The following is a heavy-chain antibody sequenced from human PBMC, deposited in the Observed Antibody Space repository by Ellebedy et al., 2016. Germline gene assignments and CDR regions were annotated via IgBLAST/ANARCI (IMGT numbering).Heavy chain of an antibody. Sequence: SWVRQSPGKGLEWIGHISYNGRTYENPSLKSRLLMSLDATKNHFSLNLTSVTVADTAIYYCARSGPSSWTSYNWFDPWGQGTLVTVSS. V-gene: IGHV4-31*02. D-gene: IGHD2-2*01. CDR3: ARSGPSSWTSYNWFDP. J-gene: IGHJ5*02. CDR2: ISYNGRT.